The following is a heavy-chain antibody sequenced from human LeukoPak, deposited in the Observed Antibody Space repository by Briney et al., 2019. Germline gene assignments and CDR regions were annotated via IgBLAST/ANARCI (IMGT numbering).Heavy chain of an antibody. V-gene: IGHV4-59*01. D-gene: IGHD3-9*01. CDR3: ARGHYDILTGYYNGAFDI. CDR1: GGSISSYY. J-gene: IGHJ3*02. Sequence: SETLSLTCTVSGGSISSYYWSWIRQPPGKGLEWIGYIYYSGSTNYNPSLKSRVTISVDTSENQFSLKLSSVTAADTAVYYCARGHYDILTGYYNGAFDIWGQGTMVTVSS. CDR2: IYYSGST.